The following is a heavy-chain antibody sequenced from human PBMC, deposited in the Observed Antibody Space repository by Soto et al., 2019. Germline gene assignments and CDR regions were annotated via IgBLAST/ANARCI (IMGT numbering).Heavy chain of an antibody. CDR3: ARVRELPHYFDY. CDR1: GYTFTSYY. J-gene: IGHJ4*02. D-gene: IGHD1-26*01. Sequence: ASVKVACKASGYTFTSYYMHWVRQAPGQGLEWMGIINPSGGSTSYAQKFQGRVTMTTDTSTSTAYMELRSLRSDDTAVYYCARVRELPHYFDYWGQGTLVTVSS. V-gene: IGHV1-46*01. CDR2: INPSGGST.